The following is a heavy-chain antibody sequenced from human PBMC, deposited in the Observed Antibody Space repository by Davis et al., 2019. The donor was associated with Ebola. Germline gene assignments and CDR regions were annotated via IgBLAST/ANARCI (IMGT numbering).Heavy chain of an antibody. D-gene: IGHD4-17*01. CDR2: IVLGSGNT. V-gene: IGHV1-58*01. Sequence: SVKVSCKTSGFTFSTFAVQWVRQTRGQRLEWIGWIVLGSGNTNYAQILEERVTITRDMSTSTIYMQLSSLRSEDTAVYYCAREYGDYYYYYGMDVWGQGTTVTVSS. CDR3: AREYGDYYYYYGMDV. J-gene: IGHJ6*02. CDR1: GFTFSTFA.